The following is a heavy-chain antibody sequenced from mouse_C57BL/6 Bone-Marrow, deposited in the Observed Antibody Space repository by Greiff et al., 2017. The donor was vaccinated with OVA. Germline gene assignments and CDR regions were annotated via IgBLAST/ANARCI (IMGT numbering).Heavy chain of an antibody. V-gene: IGHV1-55*01. Sequence: VKLVESGAELVKPGASVKMSCKASGYTFTSYWITWVKQRPGQGLEWIGDIYPGSGSTNYNEKFKSKATLTVDTSSSTAYMQLSSLTSEDSAVYYCARSSYYSNFDYWGQGTTLTVSS. CDR3: ARSSYYSNFDY. CDR2: IYPGSGST. J-gene: IGHJ2*01. CDR1: GYTFTSYW. D-gene: IGHD2-5*01.